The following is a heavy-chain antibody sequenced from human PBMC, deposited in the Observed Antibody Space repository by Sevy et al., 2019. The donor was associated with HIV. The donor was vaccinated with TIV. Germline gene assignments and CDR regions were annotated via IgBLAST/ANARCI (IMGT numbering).Heavy chain of an antibody. D-gene: IGHD6-19*01. Sequence: GGSLRLSCAGSGFTFRTSAMSWVRQAPGKGLEWVAVISGSGGDTYYADSVKGRFTISRDNSKNAVYLQMSSLRAEDTAVYYCAKVLYSSGWSGDYFDYWGHGTLVTVSS. J-gene: IGHJ4*01. CDR1: GFTFRTSA. CDR2: ISGSGGDT. CDR3: AKVLYSSGWSGDYFDY. V-gene: IGHV3-23*01.